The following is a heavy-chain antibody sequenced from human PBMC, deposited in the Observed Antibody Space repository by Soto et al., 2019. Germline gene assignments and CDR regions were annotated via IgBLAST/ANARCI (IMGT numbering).Heavy chain of an antibody. Sequence: PGGSLRLSCAASGFIFSGYWIHWVRQAPGKGLMWVSRINSDGSSTTYADSVKGRLTISRDNATDTLYMQMNRLRAEDTAVYYCARGVERIPDPSLWSSLTYLDHWGQGSLVTVSS. V-gene: IGHV3-74*03. CDR3: ARGVERIPDPSLWSSLTYLDH. CDR1: GFIFSGYW. D-gene: IGHD1-1*01. J-gene: IGHJ4*02. CDR2: INSDGSST.